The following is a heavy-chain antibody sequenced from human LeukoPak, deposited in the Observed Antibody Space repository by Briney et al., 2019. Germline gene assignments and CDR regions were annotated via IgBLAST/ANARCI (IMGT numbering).Heavy chain of an antibody. V-gene: IGHV3-15*01. Sequence: PGGSLRLSRAASGFTFSNAWMSWVRQAPGKGLEWVGRIKSKTDGGTTDYAAPVKGRFTTSRDDSKNTLYLQMNSLKTEDTAVYYCTTDRYDSSGYYYVKAFDIWGQGTMVTVSS. CDR3: TTDRYDSSGYYYVKAFDI. D-gene: IGHD3-22*01. CDR1: GFTFSNAW. CDR2: IKSKTDGGTT. J-gene: IGHJ3*02.